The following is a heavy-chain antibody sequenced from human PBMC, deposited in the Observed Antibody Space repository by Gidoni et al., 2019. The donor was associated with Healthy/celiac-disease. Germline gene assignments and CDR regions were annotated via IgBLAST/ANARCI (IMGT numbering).Heavy chain of an antibody. CDR2: INHSGST. CDR3: ADRLGGLRVPS. V-gene: IGHV4-34*01. Sequence: QVQLQQWGAGLLNPSETLSLTCAVYGGSFSVYYWCWIRQPPGKGLEWIGEINHSGSTNYNPSHKSRVTISVDTSKNQFSLKLSSVTAADTAVYYCADRLGGLRVPSWGKGTTVTVSS. J-gene: IGHJ6*04. D-gene: IGHD2-15*01. CDR1: GGSFSVYY.